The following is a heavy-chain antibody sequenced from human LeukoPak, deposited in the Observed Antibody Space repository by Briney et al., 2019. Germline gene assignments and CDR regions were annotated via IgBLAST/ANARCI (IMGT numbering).Heavy chain of an antibody. CDR3: ASRVDYGAYYGMDV. J-gene: IGHJ6*02. CDR2: ISASTGIT. V-gene: IGHV1-18*01. Sequence: ASVKVSCKASGYTFTNNGITWVRQAPGQGLEWMGWISASTGITKYAHKVQDRVTMTTDTSTSTAYMDLRSLTPDDTAVYYCASRVDYGAYYGMDVWGQGTTVTVSS. CDR1: GYTFTNNG. D-gene: IGHD4-17*01.